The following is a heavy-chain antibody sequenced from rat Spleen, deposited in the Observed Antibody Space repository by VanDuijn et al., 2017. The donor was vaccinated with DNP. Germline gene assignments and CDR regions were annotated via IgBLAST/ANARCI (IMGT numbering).Heavy chain of an antibody. CDR1: GFTFSDYY. V-gene: IGHV5-29*01. Sequence: EVQLVESDGGLVQPGRSLKLSCAASGFTFSDYYMAWVRQAPTKGLEWVATISYDGSSTYYPDSVKGRFTISRDNAKNTLYLQMNSLRSEDTATYYCARFGPDLDYWGQGVMVTVSS. J-gene: IGHJ2*01. D-gene: IGHD3-1*01. CDR2: ISYDGSST. CDR3: ARFGPDLDY.